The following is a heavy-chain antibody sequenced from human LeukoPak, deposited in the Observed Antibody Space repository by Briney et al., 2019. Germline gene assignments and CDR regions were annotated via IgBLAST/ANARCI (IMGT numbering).Heavy chain of an antibody. CDR1: GFTFSRYW. CDR3: ARDWGGYGPTSHDY. CDR2: ISSDGSST. J-gene: IGHJ4*02. Sequence: GGSLRLSCAASGFTFSRYWMHWVRQAPGRGLVWVSRISSDGSSTSYAESVKGRFTISRDNAKNTLYLQMNSLRAEDTAVYYCARDWGGYGPTSHDYWGQGTLVTVSS. D-gene: IGHD3-16*01. V-gene: IGHV3-74*01.